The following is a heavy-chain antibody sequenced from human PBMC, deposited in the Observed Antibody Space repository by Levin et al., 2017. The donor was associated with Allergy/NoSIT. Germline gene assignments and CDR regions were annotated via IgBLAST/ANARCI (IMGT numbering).Heavy chain of an antibody. CDR3: ASSGYYDFWSGYSNDY. V-gene: IGHV4-39*01. J-gene: IGHJ4*02. CDR2: IYYSGST. CDR1: GGSISSSSYY. D-gene: IGHD3-3*01. Sequence: SQTLSLTCTVSGGSISSSSYYWGWIRQPPGKGLEWIGSIYYSGSTYYNPSLKSRVTISVDTSKNQFSLKLSSVTAADTAVYYCASSGYYDFWSGYSNDYWGQGTLVTVSS.